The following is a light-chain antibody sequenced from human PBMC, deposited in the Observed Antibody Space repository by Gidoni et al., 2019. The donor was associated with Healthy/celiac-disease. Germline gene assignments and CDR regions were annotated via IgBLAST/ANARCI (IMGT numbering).Light chain of an antibody. CDR3: QQYGSLLT. CDR2: GAS. V-gene: IGKV3-20*01. Sequence: EIVLTPSPGTLSLSPGERATLSCRASQSVSSSYLAWYQQKPGQAPRLLIYGASSRATGIPDRFSGSGSGTDFTLTISRLEPEDFAVYYCQQYGSLLTFGPGTKVDIK. CDR1: QSVSSSY. J-gene: IGKJ3*01.